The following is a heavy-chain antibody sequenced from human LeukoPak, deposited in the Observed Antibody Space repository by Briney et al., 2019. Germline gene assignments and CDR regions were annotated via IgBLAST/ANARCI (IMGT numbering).Heavy chain of an antibody. CDR3: ARESDTAISPTYYFDY. Sequence: GGSLRLSCAASGLTFSIYAMSWVRQAPGKGLEWASAISGNGANTYYADSVKGRFTISRDNSKNTLHLQMNSLRAEDTAVYYCARESDTAISPTYYFDYWGRGTLVTVSS. V-gene: IGHV3-23*01. J-gene: IGHJ4*02. CDR1: GLTFSIYA. D-gene: IGHD5-18*01. CDR2: ISGNGANT.